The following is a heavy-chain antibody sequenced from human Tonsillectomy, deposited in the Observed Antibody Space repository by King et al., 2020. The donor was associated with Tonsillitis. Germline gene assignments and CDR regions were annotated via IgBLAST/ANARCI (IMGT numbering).Heavy chain of an antibody. J-gene: IGHJ4*02. CDR1: GFTFNNAR. CDR2: IETNTDGGTT. V-gene: IGHV3-15*04. D-gene: IGHD3-3*01. CDR3: TTDPGITVFGVVRDY. Sequence: VQRVESGGGLIKPGGSLRLSCAASGFTFNNARMSWVRQAPGKGLEWVGRIETNTDGGTTDYAAPVKGRFTISRDDSKNTLYLQMNSLKIEDTAVYYCTTDPGITVFGVVRDYWGQGTLVTVSS.